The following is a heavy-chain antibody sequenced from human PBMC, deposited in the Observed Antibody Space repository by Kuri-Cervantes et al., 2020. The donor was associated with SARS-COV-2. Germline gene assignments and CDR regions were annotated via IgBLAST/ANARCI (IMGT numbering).Heavy chain of an antibody. D-gene: IGHD2-2*01. CDR1: GFTVSSNY. CDR3: AKDPYDYQLLSYYFDY. J-gene: IGHJ4*02. V-gene: IGHV3-66*02. CDR2: IYSGGST. Sequence: GESLKISCAASGFTVSSNYMSWVRQAPGKGLEWVSVIYSGGSTYYADSVKGRFTISRDNSKNTLYLQMNSLRAEDTAVYYCAKDPYDYQLLSYYFDYWGQGTLVTVSS.